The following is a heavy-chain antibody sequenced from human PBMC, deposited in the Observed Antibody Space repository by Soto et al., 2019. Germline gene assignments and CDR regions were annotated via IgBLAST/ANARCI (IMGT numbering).Heavy chain of an antibody. V-gene: IGHV4-31*03. CDR3: AREYTYGSNFFDC. Sequence: QVQLQESGPGLVKPSQTLSLTCTVSGGSISSAAYYWSWIRQHTGKGLEWIGYISHSGSTYYNPSLNNRVIIAVDTSKSQCSLSLTSVTAADTAVYYCAREYTYGSNFFDCWGQAALVTVSS. D-gene: IGHD2-2*02. CDR2: ISHSGST. CDR1: GGSISSAAYY. J-gene: IGHJ4*02.